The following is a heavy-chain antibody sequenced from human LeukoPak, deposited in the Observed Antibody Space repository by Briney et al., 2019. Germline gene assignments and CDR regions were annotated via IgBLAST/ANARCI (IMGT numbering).Heavy chain of an antibody. V-gene: IGHV4-31*03. D-gene: IGHD3-22*01. CDR3: ARDRGYYDSSGYPYDAFDI. Sequence: SETLSLTCTVSGGSISSGGYYWSWIRQHPGKGLEWIGYIYYSGSTYYNPSLKSRVTISVDTSKNQFSLKLGSVTAADTAVYYCARDRGYYDSSGYPYDAFDIWGQGTMVTVSS. CDR2: IYYSGST. J-gene: IGHJ3*02. CDR1: GGSISSGGYY.